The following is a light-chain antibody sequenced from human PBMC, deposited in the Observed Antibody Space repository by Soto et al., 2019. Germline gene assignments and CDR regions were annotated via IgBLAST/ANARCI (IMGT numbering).Light chain of an antibody. J-gene: IGLJ3*02. CDR1: SSDIGGYDH. CDR2: EVT. Sequence: QSALTQPPSASGSLGQSGTISCTGTSSDIGGYDHVSWYRQDPGKAPKVMIDEVTKRPSGVPDRFSGSKAGNTASLTVFGLQAEYEANYYCGSFAVPVWVFGGGTKLPVL. V-gene: IGLV2-8*01. CDR3: GSFAVPVWV.